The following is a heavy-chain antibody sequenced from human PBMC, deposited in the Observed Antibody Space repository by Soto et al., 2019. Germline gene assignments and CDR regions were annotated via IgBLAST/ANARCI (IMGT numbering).Heavy chain of an antibody. CDR3: AKDSPYYDFWSGLHHDAFDI. CDR1: GFTFSSYA. CDR2: ISGSGGST. V-gene: IGHV3-23*01. J-gene: IGHJ3*02. D-gene: IGHD3-3*01. Sequence: VQLLESGGGLVQPGGSLRLSCAASGFTFSSYAMSWVRQAPGKGLEWVSAISGSGGSTYYADSVKGRFTISRDNSKNTLYLQMNRLRAEDTAVYYCAKDSPYYDFWSGLHHDAFDIWGQGTMVTVSS.